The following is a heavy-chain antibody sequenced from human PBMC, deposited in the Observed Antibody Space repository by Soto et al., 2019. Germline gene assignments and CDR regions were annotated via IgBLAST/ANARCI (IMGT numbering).Heavy chain of an antibody. D-gene: IGHD2-15*01. V-gene: IGHV3-33*01. CDR2: IWYDGSNK. CDR1: GFIFNEYG. CDR3: ARWGCSGSNCNLNQRSFDL. J-gene: IGHJ4*02. Sequence: QVQLVESGGGVVQPGRSLRISCAASGFIFNEYGMHWVRQAPGKGLEWVAGIWYDGSNKYYADSVRGRFTFSRDNSRNTMALQMISLRVEDTAMYYCARWGCSGSNCNLNQRSFDLWGQGTLVTVSS.